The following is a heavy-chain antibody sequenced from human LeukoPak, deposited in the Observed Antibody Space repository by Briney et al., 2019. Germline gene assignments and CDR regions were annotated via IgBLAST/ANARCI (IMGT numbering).Heavy chain of an antibody. CDR3: VKDFGGPSDY. Sequence: GGSLRLSCAASGFTTSSYWMHWVRQVPGRGLGGVSRINEDGRTINYADSVRGRFTIYRDYAKNTVELQMNSLRAEDTAVYYCVKDFGGPSDYWGQGTLVTVAS. CDR1: GFTTSSYW. V-gene: IGHV3-74*01. J-gene: IGHJ4*02. CDR2: INEDGRTI. D-gene: IGHD4-23*01.